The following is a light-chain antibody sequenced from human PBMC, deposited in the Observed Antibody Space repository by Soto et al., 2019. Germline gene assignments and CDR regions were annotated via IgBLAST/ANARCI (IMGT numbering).Light chain of an antibody. CDR2: GAS. J-gene: IGKJ2*01. CDR3: QQYGGSPKT. V-gene: IGKV3-20*01. CDR1: QRVSSTY. Sequence: EIVLTQSPGPLSLSPGQRATLSCRARQRVSSTYLAWYQQKPGQAHRLLIYGASNRATGIPDKFSGSGSGTDVTLTINRLEPEDFAVYYCQQYGGSPKTFGQGTKREI.